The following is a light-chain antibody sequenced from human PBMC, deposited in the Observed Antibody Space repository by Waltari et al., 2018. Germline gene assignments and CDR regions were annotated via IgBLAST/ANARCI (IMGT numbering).Light chain of an antibody. V-gene: IGKV4-1*01. Sequence: DIVMTQFPDSLAVSLGERATINCKSSQSVLYSSTNKNSLAWYQQKPGQPPRLLISWASTRESGVPDRFSGSGSGTDFTLTISSLQAEDVAVYYCQQYYSTPITFGQGTRLEIK. J-gene: IGKJ5*01. CDR3: QQYYSTPIT. CDR2: WAS. CDR1: QSVLYSSTNKNS.